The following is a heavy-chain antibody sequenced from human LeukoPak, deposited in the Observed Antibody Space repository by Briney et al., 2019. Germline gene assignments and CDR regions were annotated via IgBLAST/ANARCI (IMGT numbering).Heavy chain of an antibody. V-gene: IGHV3-7*04. CDR3: ARSGSFYPH. D-gene: IGHD1-26*01. CDR2: IKEDGSEK. CDR1: GFTFSTYW. J-gene: IGHJ4*02. Sequence: GGSLRLSCAASGFTFSTYWMTWVRQTPGKGLEWVAEIKEDGSEKYYVDSVKGRFTISRDNAKNSLYLQMNSLRDEDTAVYYCARSGSFYPHWGQGILVTVSS.